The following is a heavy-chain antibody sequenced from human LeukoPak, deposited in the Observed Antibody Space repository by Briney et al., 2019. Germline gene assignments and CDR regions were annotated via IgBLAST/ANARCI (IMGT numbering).Heavy chain of an antibody. Sequence: GGSLRLSCAASGFTVSSNYMSWVRQAPGKGLEWVSVIYSGGSTYYADSVKGRFTISRDNSKNTLYLQMNSLRAEDTAVYYCARDRPRCYGSGSYYNVYFDYWGQGTLVTVSS. CDR2: IYSGGST. CDR1: GFTVSSNY. CDR3: ARDRPRCYGSGSYYNVYFDY. J-gene: IGHJ4*02. V-gene: IGHV3-66*01. D-gene: IGHD3-10*01.